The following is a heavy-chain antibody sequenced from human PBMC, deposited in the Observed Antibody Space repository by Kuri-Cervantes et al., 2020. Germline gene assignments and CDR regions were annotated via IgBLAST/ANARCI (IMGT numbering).Heavy chain of an antibody. V-gene: IGHV1-69*05. J-gene: IGHJ6*03. CDR3: ARDAYYGSGSFAHYYYYMDV. CDR1: GGTFSSYA. D-gene: IGHD3-10*01. CDR2: IIPIFGAA. Sequence: SVKVSCKASGGTFSSYAISWVRQAPGQGIGWMGGIIPIFGAANYAQKFRCRVTITTDVSTNTAYMELRSLSFEDTAVYFCARDAYYGSGSFAHYYYYMDVWGKGTTVTVSS.